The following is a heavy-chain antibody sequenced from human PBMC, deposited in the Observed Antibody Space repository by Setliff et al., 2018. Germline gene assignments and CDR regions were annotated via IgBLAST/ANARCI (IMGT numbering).Heavy chain of an antibody. Sequence: SETLSLTCTVSGYSISSGYYWGWIRQPPGKGLEWIGSIYHSGSTYYNPSLKSRVTISVDTSKNQFSLKLNSVTAADMAVYYCAREQWLDPPGYYYIDVWGKGTTVTVSS. J-gene: IGHJ6*03. V-gene: IGHV4-38-2*02. CDR1: GYSISSGYY. CDR3: AREQWLDPPGYYYIDV. CDR2: IYHSGST. D-gene: IGHD6-19*01.